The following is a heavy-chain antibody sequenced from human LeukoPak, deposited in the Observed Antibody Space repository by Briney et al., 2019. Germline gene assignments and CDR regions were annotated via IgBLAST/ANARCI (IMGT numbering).Heavy chain of an antibody. CDR3: ARDRGTWNDDGFDY. D-gene: IGHD1-1*01. Sequence: SETLSLTCAVYGGSFSGYYWSWIRQPPGKGLEWIGEINHSGSTNYNPPLKSRVTISVDTSKNQFSLKLSSVTAADTAVYYCARDRGTWNDDGFDYWGQGTLVTVSS. CDR2: INHSGST. J-gene: IGHJ4*02. V-gene: IGHV4-34*01. CDR1: GGSFSGYY.